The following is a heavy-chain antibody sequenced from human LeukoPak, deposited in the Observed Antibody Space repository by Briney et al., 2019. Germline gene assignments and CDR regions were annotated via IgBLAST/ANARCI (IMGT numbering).Heavy chain of an antibody. CDR2: ISSSGSTI. CDR3: VRAGGSGWPFRGNYFDY. J-gene: IGHJ4*02. Sequence: PGGSLRLSCAASGFTFSSYEMNWVRQAPGKGLEWVSYISSSGSTIYYADSVKGRFTISRDNAKNSLYLQMNSLRAEDTAVYYCVRAGGSGWPFRGNYFDYWGQGTLVTVSS. CDR1: GFTFSSYE. D-gene: IGHD6-19*01. V-gene: IGHV3-48*03.